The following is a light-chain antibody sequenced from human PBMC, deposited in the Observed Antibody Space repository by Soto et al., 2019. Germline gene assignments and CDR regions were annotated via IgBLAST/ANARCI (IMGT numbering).Light chain of an antibody. V-gene: IGLV2-14*01. CDR3: SSYTNINTRACV. Sequence: QSALTQPASVSGSPGQSIAISCTGSSSDVGFYKYVSWYQQHPGKAPKLIIYEVTDRPSGVSNRFSGSKSGNTASLTISGLQAEDEAEYYCSSYTNINTRACVFGTGTKVTVL. J-gene: IGLJ1*01. CDR2: EVT. CDR1: SSDVGFYKY.